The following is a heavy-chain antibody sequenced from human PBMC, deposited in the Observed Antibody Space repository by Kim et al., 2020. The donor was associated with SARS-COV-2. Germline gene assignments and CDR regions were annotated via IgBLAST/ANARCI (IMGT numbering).Heavy chain of an antibody. D-gene: IGHD3-9*01. CDR3: ARGSTISPQRGHYGMDV. J-gene: IGHJ6*02. CDR1: GYTFTGYY. Sequence: ASVKVSCKASGYTFTGYYMHWVRQAPGQGLEWMGRINPNSGGTNYAQKFQGRVTMTRDTSISTAYMELSRLRSDDTAVYYCARGSTISPQRGHYGMDVWGQGTTVTVSS. CDR2: INPNSGGT. V-gene: IGHV1-2*06.